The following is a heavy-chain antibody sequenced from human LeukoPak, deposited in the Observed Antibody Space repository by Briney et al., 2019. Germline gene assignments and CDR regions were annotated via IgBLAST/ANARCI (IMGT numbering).Heavy chain of an antibody. Sequence: PSETLSLTCTVSGGSVSSGSYYWSWIRQPPGKGLEWIGYIYYSGSTNYNPSLKSRVTISVDTSKNQFSLKLSSVTAADTAVYYCARGYDFWSGYPYNWFDPWGQGTQVTVSS. V-gene: IGHV4-61*01. CDR1: GGSVSSGSYY. CDR2: IYYSGST. CDR3: ARGYDFWSGYPYNWFDP. J-gene: IGHJ5*02. D-gene: IGHD3-3*01.